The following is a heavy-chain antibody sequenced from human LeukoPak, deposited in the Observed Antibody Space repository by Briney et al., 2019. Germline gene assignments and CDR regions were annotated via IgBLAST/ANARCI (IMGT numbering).Heavy chain of an antibody. J-gene: IGHJ5*02. Sequence: PSETLSLTCTVSGGSISSSSYYWGWIRQPPGKGLEWIGYIYHSGSTYYNPSLKSRVTISVDRSKNQFSLKLSSVTAADTAVYYCARNRRYNWNDGSSPKLTPVFDPWGQGTLVTVSS. D-gene: IGHD1-1*01. CDR1: GGSISSSSYY. V-gene: IGHV4-30-2*01. CDR3: ARNRRYNWNDGSSPKLTPVFDP. CDR2: IYHSGST.